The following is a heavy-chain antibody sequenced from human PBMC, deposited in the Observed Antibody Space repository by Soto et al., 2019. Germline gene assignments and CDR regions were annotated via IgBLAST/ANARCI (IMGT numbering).Heavy chain of an antibody. CDR3: ARDLLGYCSGGSCYGSDAFDI. J-gene: IGHJ3*02. V-gene: IGHV3-66*01. D-gene: IGHD2-15*01. CDR1: GFTVSSNY. CDR2: IYSGGST. Sequence: EVQLVESGGGLVQPGGSLRLSCAASGFTVSSNYMSWVRQAPGKGLEWVSVIYSGGSTYYADSVKGRFTISRDKSKNTLYLQMNSLRAEDTAVYYCARDLLGYCSGGSCYGSDAFDIWGQGTMVTVSS.